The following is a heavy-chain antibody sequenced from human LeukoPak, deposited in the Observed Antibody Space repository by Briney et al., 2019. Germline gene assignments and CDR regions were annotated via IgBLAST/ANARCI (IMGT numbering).Heavy chain of an antibody. CDR2: IYYSGST. V-gene: IGHV4-31*03. Sequence: PSETLSLTCTVSGGSISSGGYYWSWIRRHPGKGLEWIGYIYYSGSTYYNPSLKSRVTISVDTSKNQFSLKLSSVTAADTAVYYCARRVMAYCGGDCYPDAFDIWGQGTMVTVSS. CDR1: GGSISSGGYY. J-gene: IGHJ3*02. CDR3: ARRVMAYCGGDCYPDAFDI. D-gene: IGHD2-21*02.